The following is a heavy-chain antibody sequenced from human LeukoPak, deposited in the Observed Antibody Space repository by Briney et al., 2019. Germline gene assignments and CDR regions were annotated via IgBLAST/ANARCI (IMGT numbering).Heavy chain of an antibody. J-gene: IGHJ4*02. CDR2: ISSSSSYI. D-gene: IGHD3-10*01. V-gene: IGHV3-21*01. CDR3: ARAPYKGSGSYYPYYFDY. CDR1: GFTFSSYS. Sequence: GGSLRLSCAASGFTFSSYSMNWVRQAPGKGLEWVSSISSSSSYIYYADSVKGRFTISRDNAKSSLYLQMNSLRAEDTAVYYCARAPYKGSGSYYPYYFDYWGQGTLVTVSS.